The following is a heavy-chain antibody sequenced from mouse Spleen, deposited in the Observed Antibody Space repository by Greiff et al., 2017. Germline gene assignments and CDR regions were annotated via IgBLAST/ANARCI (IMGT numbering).Heavy chain of an antibody. V-gene: IGHV5-4*01. CDR3: AREGTTMVTTWGAMDY. CDR1: GFTLSSYA. Sequence: EVMLVESGGGLVKPGGSLKLSCAASGFTLSSYAMSWVRQTPEKRLEWVATISDGGSYTYYPDNVKGRFTISRDNAKNNLYLQMSHLKSEDTAMYYCAREGTTMVTTWGAMDYWGQGTSVTVSS. CDR2: ISDGGSYT. D-gene: IGHD2-1*01. J-gene: IGHJ4*01.